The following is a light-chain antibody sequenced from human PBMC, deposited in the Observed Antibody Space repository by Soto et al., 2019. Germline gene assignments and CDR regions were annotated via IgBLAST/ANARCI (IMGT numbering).Light chain of an antibody. CDR3: QQYGTSPRT. V-gene: IGKV3-20*01. CDR1: QTLSSSY. CDR2: GAS. Sequence: EIVLTQSPGTLSLSSGERATLSCRASQTLSSSYLAWYQQKPGQAPRLLIYGASTRATGIPDRFSGSGTGTDFALTISRLELEDFAVYYCQQYGTSPRTFGQGTKVDIK. J-gene: IGKJ1*01.